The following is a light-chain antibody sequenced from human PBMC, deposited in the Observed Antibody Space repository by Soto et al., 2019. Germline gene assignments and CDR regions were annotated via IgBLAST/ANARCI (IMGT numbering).Light chain of an antibody. CDR1: QSISSN. V-gene: IGKV3-15*01. CDR2: GAS. Sequence: EIVMTQSPVTLSVSPGERATLSCRASQSISSNLAWYQQKPGQAPRLLIYGASTRATGIPARFSGSGSGTEFTLTISSLQSEDFAVYHCQQYNDWPRTFGQGTNVEIK. CDR3: QQYNDWPRT. J-gene: IGKJ1*01.